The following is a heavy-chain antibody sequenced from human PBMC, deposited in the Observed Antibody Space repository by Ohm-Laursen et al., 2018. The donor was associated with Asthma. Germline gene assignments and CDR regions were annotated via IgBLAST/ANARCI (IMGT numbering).Heavy chain of an antibody. J-gene: IGHJ4*02. CDR3: ARGRQQLPLDY. CDR1: GGSVSSGSYY. D-gene: IGHD6-13*01. Sequence: TLSLTCTVSGGSVSSGSYYWSWIWQPPGKGLEWIGYIYDSGYTNYNPSLKSRVTISVDTSKNQFSLKLSSVTAADTAVYYCARGRQQLPLDYWGQGTLVTVSS. CDR2: IYDSGYT. V-gene: IGHV4-61*01.